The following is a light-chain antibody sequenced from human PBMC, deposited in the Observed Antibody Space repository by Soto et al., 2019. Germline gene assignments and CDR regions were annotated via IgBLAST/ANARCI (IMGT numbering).Light chain of an antibody. CDR2: AAS. Sequence: EIVMTQSPATLSVSPGEGATLSCRASQSVSRHLAWYQQKPGQPPRLLIYAASTRATGVPVRFSGGGYGTEFTLTISSLQSEDFAVYSCQPYDKWSLFGQGTRLEMK. CDR1: QSVSRH. V-gene: IGKV3-15*01. CDR3: QPYDKWSL. J-gene: IGKJ5*01.